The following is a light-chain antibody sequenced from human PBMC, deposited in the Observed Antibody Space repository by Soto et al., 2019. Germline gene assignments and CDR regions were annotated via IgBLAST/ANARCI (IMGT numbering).Light chain of an antibody. CDR3: QQSYGTPPYT. CDR2: AAS. Sequence: DIQMTQSPSSLSASVGDRITISCRASQSIDSYLHWYQQKPGKAPELLIYAASTLQSGVPSRFSGSGSGTDFTLTISSLQPEDFATYYCQQSYGTPPYTFGQGTKLEI. CDR1: QSIDSY. V-gene: IGKV1-39*01. J-gene: IGKJ2*01.